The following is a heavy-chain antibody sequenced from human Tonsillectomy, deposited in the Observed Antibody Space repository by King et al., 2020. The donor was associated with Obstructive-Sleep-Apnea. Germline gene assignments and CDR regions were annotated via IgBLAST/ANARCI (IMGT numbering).Heavy chain of an antibody. Sequence: VQLVESGGGLVKPGGSLRLSCAASGFTFSNAWMSWVRQAPGKGLEWVGRIKSKTDGGTTDYAAPVKGRFTISRDDSKNTLYLEMNSSKTEDTAVYYCTTAYPYFDWLLFQTDYWGQGTLVTVSS. J-gene: IGHJ4*02. CDR2: IKSKTDGGTT. CDR3: TTAYPYFDWLLFQTDY. V-gene: IGHV3-15*01. D-gene: IGHD3-9*01. CDR1: GFTFSNAW.